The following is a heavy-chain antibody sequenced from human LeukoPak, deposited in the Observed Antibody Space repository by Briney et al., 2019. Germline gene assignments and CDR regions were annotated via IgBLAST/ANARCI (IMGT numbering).Heavy chain of an antibody. D-gene: IGHD2-15*01. Sequence: PGGSLRLSCAASGLTLSKYGIHWVRQAPGKGLEWVAVVSYDGSNKNYKDSMKGRFIISRDNYNSTVYLQMNSLRAEDTAVYYCATSTAGYCSGRICSPYYFHYGINVWGPGTTVIVSS. V-gene: IGHV3-30*03. CDR2: VSYDGSNK. CDR1: GLTLSKYG. J-gene: IGHJ6*01. CDR3: ATSTAGYCSGRICSPYYFHYGINV.